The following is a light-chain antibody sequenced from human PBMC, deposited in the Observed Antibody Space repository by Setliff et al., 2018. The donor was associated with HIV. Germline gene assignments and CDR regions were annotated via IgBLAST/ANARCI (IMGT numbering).Light chain of an antibody. CDR2: DVN. V-gene: IGLV2-14*01. Sequence: SVLTQPASVSGSPGQSITISCTGTSSDVGGYNYVSWYQQHPGKAPKLMIYDVNKRPSGVSNRFSGSKSVNTASLTISGLQAEDEADYYCSSYTRSSSVVIGGGTQLTVL. CDR1: SSDVGGYNY. CDR3: SSYTRSSSVV. J-gene: IGLJ2*01.